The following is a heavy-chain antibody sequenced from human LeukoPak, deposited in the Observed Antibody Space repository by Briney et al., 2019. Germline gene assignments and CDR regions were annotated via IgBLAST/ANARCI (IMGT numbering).Heavy chain of an antibody. CDR3: VRDQESDILTGPSTSGMDV. D-gene: IGHD3-9*01. V-gene: IGHV3-11*06. CDR1: GFTFSDYY. Sequence: PGGSLRLSCAASGFTFSDYYMSWIRQAPGKGLEWVSYISSSSSYTNYADSVKGRFTISRDNAKNSLYLQMNSLRAEDTAVYYCVRDQESDILTGPSTSGMDVWGKGTTVTVSS. CDR2: ISSSSSYT. J-gene: IGHJ6*04.